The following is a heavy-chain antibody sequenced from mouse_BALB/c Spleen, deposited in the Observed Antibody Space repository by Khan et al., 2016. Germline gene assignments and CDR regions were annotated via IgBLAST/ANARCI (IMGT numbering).Heavy chain of an antibody. Sequence: EVELVESGGDLVKPGGSLKLSCAASGFTFSSYGMSCVRQTPDKRLEGFATISSDGSYTYYPASVKGRFTISRDNAKNTLYLQMSSLKSEDTAMYYCARHVTTVVADYWGQGTTLTVSA. CDR2: ISSDGSYT. CDR3: ARHVTTVVADY. J-gene: IGHJ2*01. V-gene: IGHV5-6*01. CDR1: GFTFSSYG. D-gene: IGHD1-1*01.